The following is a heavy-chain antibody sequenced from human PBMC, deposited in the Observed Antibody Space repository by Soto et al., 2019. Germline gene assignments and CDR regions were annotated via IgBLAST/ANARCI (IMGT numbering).Heavy chain of an antibody. CDR1: GGSISSRNW. V-gene: IGHV4-4*02. J-gene: IGHJ6*02. CDR2: YYHSGTT. Sequence: SETLSLTCAVSGGSISSRNWWSWVRQPPGKGLEWIGEYYHSGTTNYNPSLKSRVTISPDKSKNQFSLMLSSVTAADTAVYYFARVGEEFYYGMDFWGQGTTVTVSS. CDR3: ARVGEEFYYGMDF. D-gene: IGHD3-10*01.